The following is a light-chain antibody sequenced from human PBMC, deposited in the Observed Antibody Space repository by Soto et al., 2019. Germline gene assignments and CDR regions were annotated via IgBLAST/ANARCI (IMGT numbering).Light chain of an antibody. J-gene: IGLJ1*01. CDR2: DVS. CDR3: SSYTSSSTPYV. V-gene: IGLV2-14*01. CDR1: SSDVGGYNY. Sequence: QSVLTQPASVSGSPGQSITISCTGTSSDVGGYNYVSWYQQHPGKAPKLMIYDVSNRPSGVSNRFSGSKSGNTASLTISGFHAEDEADYYCSSYTSSSTPYVFGTGTKVTVL.